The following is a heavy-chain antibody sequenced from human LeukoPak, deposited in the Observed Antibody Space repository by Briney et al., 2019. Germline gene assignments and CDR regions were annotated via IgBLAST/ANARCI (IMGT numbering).Heavy chain of an antibody. Sequence: GASVKVSCEASGYTFTGYYMHWVRQAPGQGLEWMGRINPNSGGTNYAQKFQCRVTMTRHTSISTAYMALSRLRSDDTAVYYCAQLITYYYDSSGYYGNAFDIWGQGTMVTVSS. CDR2: INPNSGGT. CDR1: GYTFTGYY. CDR3: AQLITYYYDSSGYYGNAFDI. J-gene: IGHJ3*02. V-gene: IGHV1-2*06. D-gene: IGHD3-22*01.